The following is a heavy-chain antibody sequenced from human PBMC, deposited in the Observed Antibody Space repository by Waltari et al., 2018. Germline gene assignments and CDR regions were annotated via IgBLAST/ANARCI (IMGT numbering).Heavy chain of an antibody. V-gene: IGHV3-7*04. CDR1: GLPFSITW. CDR3: ARDSSGRYNPVDY. D-gene: IGHD6-19*01. Sequence: EVQLVESGGGLVQPGGSLRLSCAASGLPFSITWTGWVRTAPGKGLEWVANIKQEGSWKNYVDSVKGRFTISRDNAKNAFVLQMNSLRVDDTAVYYCARDSSGRYNPVDYWGQGTLVTVSS. J-gene: IGHJ4*02. CDR2: IKQEGSWK.